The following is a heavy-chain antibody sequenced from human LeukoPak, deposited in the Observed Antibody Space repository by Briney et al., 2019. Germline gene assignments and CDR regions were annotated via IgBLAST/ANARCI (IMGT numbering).Heavy chain of an antibody. Sequence: PSETLSLTCTVSGGSLSSDHWCWIRQPPREGLGWIGYIYYSGSTNYNTSPTSRVTIPVDTFKAQFSLKLSSVTAGDTAVYYCTSSHMARGFDYWGQGTLVTASS. D-gene: IGHD3-10*01. CDR3: TSSHMARGFDY. V-gene: IGHV4-59*01. CDR1: GGSLSSDH. CDR2: IYYSGST. J-gene: IGHJ4*02.